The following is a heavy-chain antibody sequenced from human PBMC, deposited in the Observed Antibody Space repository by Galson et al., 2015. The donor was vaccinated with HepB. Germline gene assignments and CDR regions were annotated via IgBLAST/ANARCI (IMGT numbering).Heavy chain of an antibody. V-gene: IGHV1-69*04. CDR3: ARDYGADYYGSGSGYGMDV. CDR2: IIPILGIA. CDR1: GGTFSSYA. Sequence: SVKVSCKASGGTFSSYAISWVRQAPGQGLEWMGRIIPILGIANYAQKFQGRVTITADKSTSTAYMELSSLRSEDTAAYYCARDYGADYYGSGSGYGMDVWGQGTTVTVSS. D-gene: IGHD3-10*01. J-gene: IGHJ6*02.